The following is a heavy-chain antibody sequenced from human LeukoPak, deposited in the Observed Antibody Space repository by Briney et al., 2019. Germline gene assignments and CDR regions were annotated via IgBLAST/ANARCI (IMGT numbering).Heavy chain of an antibody. Sequence: GGSLRLSCAASGFTFSSYAMSWVRQAPGKGLEWIAFIRGRSDTTYYADSVQGRFTISRDNAEDSVYLQMNSLRVEDTAVYYCARTYDFGIGPPGDAFDNWGQGTLVTVFS. CDR3: ARTYDFGIGPPGDAFDN. J-gene: IGHJ3*02. D-gene: IGHD3-3*01. CDR2: IRGRSDTT. V-gene: IGHV3-48*01. CDR1: GFTFSSYA.